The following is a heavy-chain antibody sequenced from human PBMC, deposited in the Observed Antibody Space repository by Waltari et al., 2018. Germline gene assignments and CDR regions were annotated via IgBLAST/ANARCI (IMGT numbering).Heavy chain of an antibody. CDR3: ARAPADCGGDCYSFQH. J-gene: IGHJ1*01. CDR2: INPNSGGT. CDR1: GYTFTGYY. D-gene: IGHD2-21*02. V-gene: IGHV1-2*04. Sequence: QVQLVQSGAEVKKPGASVKVSCKASGYTFTGYYMHWVRQAPGQGLEWMGWINPNSGGTNDAQKFQGWVTMTRDTSISTAYMELSRLRSDDTAVYYCARAPADCGGDCYSFQHWGQGTLVTVSS.